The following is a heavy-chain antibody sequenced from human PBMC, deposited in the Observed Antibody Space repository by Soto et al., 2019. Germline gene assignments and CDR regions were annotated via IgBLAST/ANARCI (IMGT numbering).Heavy chain of an antibody. V-gene: IGHV3-23*01. CDR1: GFTFSSYA. Sequence: GGSLRLSCAASGFTFSSYAMSWVRQAPGKGLEWVSAISGSGGSTYYADSVKGRFTISRDNSKNTLYLQMNSLRAEDTAVYYCATLRFLEWLTLDQMDVWGQGTTVTVSS. CDR3: ATLRFLEWLTLDQMDV. D-gene: IGHD3-3*01. CDR2: ISGSGGST. J-gene: IGHJ6*02.